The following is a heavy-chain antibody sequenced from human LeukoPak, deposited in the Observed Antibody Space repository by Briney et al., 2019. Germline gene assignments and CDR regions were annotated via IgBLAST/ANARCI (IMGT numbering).Heavy chain of an antibody. CDR3: ARRRTPGYYYDSSGYWFDP. J-gene: IGHJ5*02. D-gene: IGHD3-22*01. CDR1: GYTFTSYG. V-gene: IGHV1-18*01. CDR2: ISAYNGNT. Sequence: ASVKVSCKASGYTFTSYGISWVRQAPGQGLEWMGWISAYNGNTNYAQKLQGRVTMTTDTSTSTACMELRSLRSDDTAVYYCARRRTPGYYYDSSGYWFDPWGQGTLVTVSS.